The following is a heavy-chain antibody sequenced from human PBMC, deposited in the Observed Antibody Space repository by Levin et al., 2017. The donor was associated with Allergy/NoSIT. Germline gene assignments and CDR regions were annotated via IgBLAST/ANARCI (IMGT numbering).Heavy chain of an antibody. J-gene: IGHJ4*02. CDR1: GFTFSTYG. CDR2: VSHDERNK. D-gene: IGHD2-2*02. V-gene: IGHV3-30*03. Sequence: HTGGSLRLSCAASGFTFSTYGMHWVRQAPGKGLEWVAHVSHDERNKNYADFIKGRFAVSRDNSKNTLFLQMDSLRTEDTAVYYCVRDKLNTWSFDCWGQGTLVTVSS. CDR3: VRDKLNTWSFDC.